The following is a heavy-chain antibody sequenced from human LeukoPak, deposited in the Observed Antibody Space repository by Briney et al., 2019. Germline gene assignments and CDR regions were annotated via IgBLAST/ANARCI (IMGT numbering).Heavy chain of an antibody. V-gene: IGHV4-38-2*02. J-gene: IGHJ5*02. CDR3: ARGREPNWFDP. CDR2: IYHSGST. Sequence: SETLSLTCTVSGYSISSGYYWGWIRPPPGKGLEWIGSIYHSGSTYYNPSLKSRVTISVDTSKNQFSLKLSSVTAADTAVYYCARGREPNWFDPWGQGTLVTVSS. D-gene: IGHD1-14*01. CDR1: GYSISSGYY.